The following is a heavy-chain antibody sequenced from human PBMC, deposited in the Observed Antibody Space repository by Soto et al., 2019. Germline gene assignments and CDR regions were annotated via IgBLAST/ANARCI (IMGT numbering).Heavy chain of an antibody. D-gene: IGHD3-16*01. CDR3: AGGPMGYDS. J-gene: IGHJ4*02. Sequence: PSETLSLTCAVSGYSISSSNWWGWIRQPPGKGLEWIGFIYYSGNTHYNPSLKSRVTMSVDTSKNQFSLKLSSVTAADAAVYYCAGGPMGYDSWGQGTLVTVSS. CDR1: GYSISSSNW. V-gene: IGHV4-28*01. CDR2: IYYSGNT.